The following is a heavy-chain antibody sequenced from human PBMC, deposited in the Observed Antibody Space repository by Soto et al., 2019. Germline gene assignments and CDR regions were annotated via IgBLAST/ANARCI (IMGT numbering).Heavy chain of an antibody. CDR1: GDSMTKYY. CDR2: IYTSGST. D-gene: IGHD1-26*01. Sequence: SETLSLTCNVSGDSMTKYYWSWIRQPAGKGLEWIGRIYTSGSTNYNPSLKSRVTMSIDTSNNHFSLNLKSVTAADTAVYYCARTVGAAYYFDFWGQGALVTVCS. V-gene: IGHV4-4*07. CDR3: ARTVGAAYYFDF. J-gene: IGHJ4*02.